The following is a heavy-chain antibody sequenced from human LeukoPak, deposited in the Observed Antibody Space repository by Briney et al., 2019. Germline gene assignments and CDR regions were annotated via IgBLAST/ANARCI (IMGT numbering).Heavy chain of an antibody. J-gene: IGHJ4*02. V-gene: IGHV1-18*01. CDR2: ISAYNGNT. D-gene: IGHD2/OR15-2a*01. CDR3: ATTFRYTGLPNCDY. Sequence: ASVKVSCKASGYTFTSYGISWVRQAPGQGLEWMGWISAYNGNTNYAQKLQGRVTMTTDTSTSTAYMELRSLRSDDTAVYYCATTFRYTGLPNCDYWGQGTLVTVSS. CDR1: GYTFTSYG.